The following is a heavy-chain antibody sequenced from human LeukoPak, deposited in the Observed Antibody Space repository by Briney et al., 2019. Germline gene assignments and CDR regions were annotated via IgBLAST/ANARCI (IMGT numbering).Heavy chain of an antibody. CDR1: GFIFSSYA. D-gene: IGHD3-9*01. Sequence: PGGSLRLSCAASGFIFSSYAMSWVRQAPGKGLEWVSAISGSGGSTYYADSVKGRFTISRDNSKNTLYLQMNSLRAEDTAVYYCAKGYYDILTGPRTYYYYYMDVWGKGTTVTVSS. CDR2: ISGSGGST. CDR3: AKGYYDILTGPRTYYYYYMDV. V-gene: IGHV3-23*01. J-gene: IGHJ6*03.